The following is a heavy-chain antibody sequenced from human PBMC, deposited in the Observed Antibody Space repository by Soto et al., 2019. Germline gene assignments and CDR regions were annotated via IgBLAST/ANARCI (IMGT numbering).Heavy chain of an antibody. J-gene: IGHJ1*01. CDR1: GGSISSGCYY. Sequence: LSLTCTVSGGSISSGCYYWSWIRQHPGKGLEWIGYIYYSGSTYYNPSLKSRVTISVDTSKNQFSLKLSSVTAADTAVYYCARADILTGYYTSAEYFQHWGQGTLVTVSS. V-gene: IGHV4-31*03. CDR2: IYYSGST. D-gene: IGHD3-9*01. CDR3: ARADILTGYYTSAEYFQH.